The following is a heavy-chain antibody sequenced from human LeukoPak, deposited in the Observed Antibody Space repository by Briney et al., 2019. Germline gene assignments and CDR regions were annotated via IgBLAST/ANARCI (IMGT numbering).Heavy chain of an antibody. CDR3: ASPKGGYSYGLQYYFDY. CDR2: ISSSSSYI. Sequence: GGSLRLSCAASGFTFSSYSMNWVRQAPGKGLEWVSSISSSSSYIYHAESVKGRFTISRDNAKNSLYLQMNSLRAEDTAVYYCASPKGGYSYGLQYYFDYWGQGTLVTVSS. D-gene: IGHD5-18*01. CDR1: GFTFSSYS. J-gene: IGHJ4*02. V-gene: IGHV3-21*01.